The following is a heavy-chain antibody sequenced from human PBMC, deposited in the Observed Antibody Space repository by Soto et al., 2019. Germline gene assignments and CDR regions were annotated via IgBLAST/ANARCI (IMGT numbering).Heavy chain of an antibody. CDR3: ARDYLVVPHRVIDY. V-gene: IGHV3-23*03. CDR1: GFTFSSCA. J-gene: IGHJ4*02. Sequence: PGGSLRLSCAASGFTFSSCAMGWVRQAPGKGLEWVSVIYTGDYTGESTYYVDSVKERFIITRDNSKNTLYLQMNSLRAEDTAVYYCARDYLVVPHRVIDYWGQGTLVTVSS. D-gene: IGHD2-2*01. CDR2: IYTGDYTGEST.